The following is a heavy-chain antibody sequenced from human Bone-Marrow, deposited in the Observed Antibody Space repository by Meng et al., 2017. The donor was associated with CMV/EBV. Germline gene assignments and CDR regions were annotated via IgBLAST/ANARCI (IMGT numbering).Heavy chain of an antibody. Sequence: SVKVSCKASGGTFFSYYSSWVRQAPGEGLEWMGGIITILGIANYAQKFQGRVTITADKSTSTAYMELSSLRSEDTAVYYCARDAPGEWYQLLDPFGSYGYYYYGMDVWGQGTTVTVSS. D-gene: IGHD2-2*02. J-gene: IGHJ6*02. CDR1: GGTFFSYY. V-gene: IGHV1-69*10. CDR3: ARDAPGEWYQLLDPFGSYGYYYYGMDV. CDR2: IITILGIA.